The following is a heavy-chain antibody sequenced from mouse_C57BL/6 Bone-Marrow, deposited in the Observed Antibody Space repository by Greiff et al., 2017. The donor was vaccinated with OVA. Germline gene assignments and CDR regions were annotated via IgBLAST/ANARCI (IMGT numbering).Heavy chain of an antibody. CDR2: IDPEDGDT. V-gene: IGHV14-1*01. Sequence: VTLKESGAELVRPGASVKLSCTASGFNIKDYYMHWVKQRPEQGLEWIGRIDPEDGDTEYAPKFQGKATMTADTSSNTAYLQLSSLTSEDTAVYYCTKDSSGYYFDYWGQGTTLTVSS. J-gene: IGHJ2*01. D-gene: IGHD3-2*02. CDR3: TKDSSGYYFDY. CDR1: GFNIKDYY.